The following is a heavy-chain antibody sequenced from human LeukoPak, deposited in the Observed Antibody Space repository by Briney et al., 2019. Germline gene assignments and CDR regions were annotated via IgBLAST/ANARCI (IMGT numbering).Heavy chain of an antibody. CDR1: GYSFTSYW. CDR3: ARQDGYYYDSSGYYYSYFDY. CDR2: IYPGDSDA. Sequence: GESLKISCKGSGYSFTSYWIGWVRQMPGKGLEWMGIIYPGDSDAGYSPSFQGQVTFSVDKSIGTAYLQWSSLKASDTGMYYCARQDGYYYDSSGYYYSYFDYWGQGTLVTVSS. J-gene: IGHJ4*02. D-gene: IGHD3-22*01. V-gene: IGHV5-51*01.